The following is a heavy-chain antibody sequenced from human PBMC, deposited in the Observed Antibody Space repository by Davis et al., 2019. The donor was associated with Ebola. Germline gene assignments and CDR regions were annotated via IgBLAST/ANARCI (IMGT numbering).Heavy chain of an antibody. J-gene: IGHJ6*02. CDR3: AKENTSGWPGRHGMDV. CDR2: ISYDGSKT. D-gene: IGHD3-22*01. V-gene: IGHV3-30*18. Sequence: GESLKISCAASGFTFSIYGMHWIRHAPGKGLEWVAFISYDGSKTFYADSVKGRFTISRDNSKNTMYLQMSSLRSEDTGVLYCAKENTSGWPGRHGMDVWGQGTTVTVSS. CDR1: GFTFSIYG.